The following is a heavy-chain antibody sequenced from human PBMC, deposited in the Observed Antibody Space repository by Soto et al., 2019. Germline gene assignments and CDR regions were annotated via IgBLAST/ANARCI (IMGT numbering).Heavy chain of an antibody. Sequence: QVQLVQSGAEVKKPGASVKVSRKASGYTFTSYGISWVRQAPGQGLEWMGWISAYNGNTNYAQKLQGRVIMTTDTSTRTANMEMRSLSSDETAVYYCARVGPYFDWLLPNFDYWGQGPLVTVSS. CDR2: ISAYNGNT. CDR1: GYTFTSYG. CDR3: ARVGPYFDWLLPNFDY. D-gene: IGHD3-9*01. V-gene: IGHV1-18*01. J-gene: IGHJ4*02.